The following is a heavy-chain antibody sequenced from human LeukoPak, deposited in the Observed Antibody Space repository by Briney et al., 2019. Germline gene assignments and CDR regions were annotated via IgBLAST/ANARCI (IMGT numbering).Heavy chain of an antibody. CDR3: ASRIAVAGTAFDY. D-gene: IGHD6-19*01. Sequence: SETLSLTCTVSGGSISSSSYYWGWIRQPPGKGLEWIGSIYYSGSTYYNPSLKSRVTISVDTSKNQSSLKLSSVTAADTAVYYCASRIAVAGTAFDYWGQGTLVTVSS. CDR2: IYYSGST. V-gene: IGHV4-39*01. J-gene: IGHJ4*02. CDR1: GGSISSSSYY.